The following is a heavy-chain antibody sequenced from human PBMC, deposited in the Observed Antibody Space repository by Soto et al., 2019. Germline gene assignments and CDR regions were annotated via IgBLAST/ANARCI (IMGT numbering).Heavy chain of an antibody. V-gene: IGHV1-46*01. Sequence: QVQLVQSGAEVRKPGASVKVSCKASGYTFTSYWLHWVRQAPGQGLEWMGVISPSDGITGYAQKFQGRVTMTRDTSSSTVYMEVSSLTSDDTAVYYCARVAARNSRDVFDYWGQGTLVTVSS. J-gene: IGHJ4*02. CDR2: ISPSDGIT. CDR1: GYTFTSYW. CDR3: ARVAARNSRDVFDY. D-gene: IGHD2-21*01.